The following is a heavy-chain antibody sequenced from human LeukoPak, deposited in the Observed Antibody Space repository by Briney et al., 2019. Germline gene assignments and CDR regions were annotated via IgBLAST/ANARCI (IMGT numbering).Heavy chain of an antibody. V-gene: IGHV3-23*01. CDR1: VFTFSTYG. D-gene: IGHD3-10*01. J-gene: IGHJ4*02. CDR3: AKRGPGSPQSGKYFFDY. CDR2: ISCSAATT. Sequence: GGSLRLSCAASVFTFSTYGMTWVRQAPGKALDGVSAISCSAATTFYADSVKGRFTISRDNSKNTLYLQMNSLRAEDTAVYYCAKRGPGSPQSGKYFFDYWGQGTLVTVSS.